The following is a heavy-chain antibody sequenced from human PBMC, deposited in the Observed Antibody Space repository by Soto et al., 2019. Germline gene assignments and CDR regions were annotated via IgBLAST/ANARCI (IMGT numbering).Heavy chain of an antibody. CDR3: ARVKPPKYYYDSSGYLGDV. CDR2: ISYDGSNK. CDR1: GFTFSSYA. V-gene: IGHV3-30-3*01. J-gene: IGHJ6*02. D-gene: IGHD3-22*01. Sequence: PGGSLRLSCAASGFTFSSYAMSWVRQAPGKGLEWVSAISYDGSNKYYADSVKGRFTISRDNSKNTLYLQMNSLRAEDTAVYYCARVKPPKYYYDSSGYLGDVWGQGTTVTVSS.